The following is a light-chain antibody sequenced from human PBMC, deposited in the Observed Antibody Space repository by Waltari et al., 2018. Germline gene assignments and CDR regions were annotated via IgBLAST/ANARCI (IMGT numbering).Light chain of an antibody. Sequence: QSALTQPASVSGSPGQSITISCTGTSTDVDSYHYASWYQQHPGKAPKLIIYEVTDRPPGVSNRFSGSKSGNTASLTISGLQAEDEADYYCSSYTLSSNLEVFGGGTKLTVL. J-gene: IGLJ2*01. V-gene: IGLV2-14*01. CDR3: SSYTLSSNLEV. CDR2: EVT. CDR1: STDVDSYHY.